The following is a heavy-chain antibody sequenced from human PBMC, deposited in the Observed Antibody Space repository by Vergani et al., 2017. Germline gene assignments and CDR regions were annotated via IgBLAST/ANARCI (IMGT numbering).Heavy chain of an antibody. CDR2: IRYDGNDN. CDR3: AKDNYMIRAAAAMDV. CDR1: GFTFSRYG. J-gene: IGHJ6*02. V-gene: IGHV3-30*02. Sequence: QVQLVESGGGVVQPGGSRRLSCAASGFTFSRYGMHWVRQAPGKGLEWVAFIRYDGNDNYYADSVKGRFTISRDNSKNTMYLQMNSLRAEDTAVYYCAKDNYMIRAAAAMDVWGQGTTVTVSS. D-gene: IGHD3-10*01.